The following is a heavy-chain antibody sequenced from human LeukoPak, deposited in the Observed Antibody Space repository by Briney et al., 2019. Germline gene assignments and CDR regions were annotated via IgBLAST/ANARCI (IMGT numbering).Heavy chain of an antibody. Sequence: SVKVSCKASGGTFSSYAISWVRQAPGQGLEWMGRIIPILGIANYAQKFQGRVTITADKSTSTAYMELSSLRSEDTAVYYCARDASTTGVLNWFDPWGQGTLVTVSS. J-gene: IGHJ5*02. V-gene: IGHV1-69*04. D-gene: IGHD2-8*01. CDR3: ARDASTTGVLNWFDP. CDR1: GGTFSSYA. CDR2: IIPILGIA.